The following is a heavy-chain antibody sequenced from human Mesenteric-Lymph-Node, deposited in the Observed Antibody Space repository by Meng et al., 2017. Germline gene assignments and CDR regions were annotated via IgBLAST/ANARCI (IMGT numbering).Heavy chain of an antibody. D-gene: IGHD3-10*01. Sequence: SETLSLTCAVYGGSFSGYYWSWIRPPPGKGLEWIGEINHSGSTNYNPSLKSRVTISVDTSKNQFSLKLSSVTAADTAVYYCARGPLWFGELSYYYYGMDVWGQGTTVTVSS. CDR2: INHSGST. CDR3: ARGPLWFGELSYYYYGMDV. J-gene: IGHJ6*02. CDR1: GGSFSGYY. V-gene: IGHV4-34*01.